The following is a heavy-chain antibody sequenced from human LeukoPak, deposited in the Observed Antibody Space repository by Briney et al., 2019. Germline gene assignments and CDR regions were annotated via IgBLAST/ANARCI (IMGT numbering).Heavy chain of an antibody. CDR3: ARDIAVAGTRFDY. CDR1: GYTLTEFS. J-gene: IGHJ4*02. CDR2: FDPEDGET. Sequence: GASVKVSCKVSGYTLTEFSMHWVRQAPGKGLEWMGGFDPEDGETIYAQELQGRVTMTKDTSTDTAYMELSSLRSEDTAVYYCARDIAVAGTRFDYWGQGTLVTVSS. D-gene: IGHD6-19*01. V-gene: IGHV1-24*01.